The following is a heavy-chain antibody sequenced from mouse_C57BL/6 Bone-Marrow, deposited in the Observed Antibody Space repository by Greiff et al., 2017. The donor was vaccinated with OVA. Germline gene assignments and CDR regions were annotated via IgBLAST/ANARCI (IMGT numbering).Heavy chain of an antibody. V-gene: IGHV1-81*01. Sequence: QVQLQQSGAELARPGASVKLSCKASGYTFTSYGISWVKQRTGQGLEWIGEIYPRSGNTYYNEKFKGKATLTADKSSSTAYMELRSLTSEDSAVYFCARYGNYVSVLDWGQGTTLTVSS. D-gene: IGHD2-1*01. CDR3: ARYGNYVSVLD. CDR2: IYPRSGNT. CDR1: GYTFTSYG. J-gene: IGHJ2*01.